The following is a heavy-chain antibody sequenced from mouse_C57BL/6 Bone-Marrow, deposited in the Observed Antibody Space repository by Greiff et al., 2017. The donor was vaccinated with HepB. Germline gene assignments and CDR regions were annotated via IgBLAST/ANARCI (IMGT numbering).Heavy chain of an antibody. CDR2: IRNKANGYTT. Sequence: EVKLVESGGCLVQPGGSLSLSCAASGFTFTDYYMSWVRQPPGKALEWLGFIRNKANGYTTEYSASVKGRFTISRDNSQSILYLQMNALRAEDSATYYCARYVGSNFDYWGQGTTLTVSS. V-gene: IGHV7-3*01. CDR1: GFTFTDYY. CDR3: ARYVGSNFDY. J-gene: IGHJ2*01. D-gene: IGHD1-1*01.